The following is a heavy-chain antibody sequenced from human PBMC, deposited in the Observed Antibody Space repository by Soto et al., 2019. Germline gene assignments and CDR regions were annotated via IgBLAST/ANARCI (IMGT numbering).Heavy chain of an antibody. V-gene: IGHV3-30-3*01. Sequence: GGSLRLSCAASGFTFSSYAMHWVRQAPGKGLEWVAVISYDGSNKYYADSVKGRFTISRDNSKNTLYLQMNSLRAEDTAVYYCARGIFPGVVGDVYFDYWGQGTLVTVSS. J-gene: IGHJ4*02. CDR3: ARGIFPGVVGDVYFDY. CDR2: ISYDGSNK. CDR1: GFTFSSYA. D-gene: IGHD2-15*01.